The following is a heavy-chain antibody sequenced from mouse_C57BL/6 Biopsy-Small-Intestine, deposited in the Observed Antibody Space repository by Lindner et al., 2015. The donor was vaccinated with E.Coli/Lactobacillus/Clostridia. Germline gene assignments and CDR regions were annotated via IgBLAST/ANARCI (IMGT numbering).Heavy chain of an antibody. D-gene: IGHD2-2*01. Sequence: VQLQESGPELVKPGASVKMSCKASGYSFTDFFMNRVKQSHGKSLEWIGRINPYTGDTFYNQKFKDKATLTVDKSSNTAHMELRSLTSEDSALYYCATDGYDFDYWGQGTTLTVSS. CDR1: GYSFTDFF. CDR2: INPYTGDT. CDR3: ATDGYDFDY. J-gene: IGHJ2*01. V-gene: IGHV1-20*01.